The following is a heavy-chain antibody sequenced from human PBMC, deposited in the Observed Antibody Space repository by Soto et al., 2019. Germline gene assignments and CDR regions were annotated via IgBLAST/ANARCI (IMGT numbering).Heavy chain of an antibody. CDR1: GFTFSNYW. CDR3: ARDHLDTWGGSDYLDI. J-gene: IGHJ3*02. V-gene: IGHV3-7*01. Sequence: EVQLVESGGGLVQPGGSLRLSCAASGFTFSNYWMNWVRQAPGKGLEWVANIKQDGSAKYYVDSVKGRFTISRDNAKNSLYLQMDSLRAEDTAVYYCARDHLDTWGGSDYLDIWGHGTMVIVSS. CDR2: IKQDGSAK. D-gene: IGHD3-16*01.